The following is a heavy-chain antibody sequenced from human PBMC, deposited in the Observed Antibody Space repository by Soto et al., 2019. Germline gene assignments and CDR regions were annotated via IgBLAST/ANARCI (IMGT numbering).Heavy chain of an antibody. CDR2: IIPIFGTA. Sequence: QVQLVQSGAAVKKPGSSVKVSCKASGGTFSSYAISWVRQAPGQGLEWMGEIIPIFGTANYAPKFQGRVTITADESTSTAYTERISLRSDDTAVYYCTTDSRPGSGYDPDWFDPWGQGTLVTVSS. J-gene: IGHJ5*02. CDR1: GGTFSSYA. V-gene: IGHV1-69*12. D-gene: IGHD3-22*01. CDR3: TTDSRPGSGYDPDWFDP.